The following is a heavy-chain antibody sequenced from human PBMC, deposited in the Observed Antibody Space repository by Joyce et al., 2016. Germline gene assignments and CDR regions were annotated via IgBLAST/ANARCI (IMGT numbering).Heavy chain of an antibody. D-gene: IGHD3/OR15-3a*01. V-gene: IGHV6-1*01. CDR1: GDFVSSNSAA. CDR2: TFYRSKWYN. J-gene: IGHJ3*02. Sequence: QVQLQQSGPGLVKPSQILSLTCAISGDFVSSNSAAWNWIRQFPSRGREWLERTFYRSKWYNDCAVSVRRRISINPDTSKNLFSLHLNSVTPEDTAVYYCARDAGFGLDALDIWGQGTMVTVSS. CDR3: ARDAGFGLDALDI.